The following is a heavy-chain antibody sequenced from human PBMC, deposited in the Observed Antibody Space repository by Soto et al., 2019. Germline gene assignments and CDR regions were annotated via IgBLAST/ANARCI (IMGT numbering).Heavy chain of an antibody. Sequence: QVQLVQSGAEVREPGSSVKVSCEASGGTFRSYAINWVRQAPGQGLEWMGGIIPMFGKANYAEKFLGRVTSTADEATRTAYMEVSSLKSEDTAVYYCARSMETNYFYCMDVWGLGTTVTVSS. CDR1: GGTFRSYA. CDR3: ARSMETNYFYCMDV. J-gene: IGHJ6*02. V-gene: IGHV1-69*01. CDR2: IIPMFGKA. D-gene: IGHD2-8*01.